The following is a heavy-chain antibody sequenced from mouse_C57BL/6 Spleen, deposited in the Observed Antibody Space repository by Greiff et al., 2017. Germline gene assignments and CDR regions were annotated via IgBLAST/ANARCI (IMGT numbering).Heavy chain of an antibody. Sequence: VKLQQPGAELVKPGASVKLSCKASGYTFTSYWMQWVKQRPGQGLEWIGKIDPSDSYTNYNQKFKGKATLTVDTSSSTAYMQLSSLTSEDSAVYYCARRGFDYWGQGTTLTVSS. CDR2: IDPSDSYT. J-gene: IGHJ2*01. V-gene: IGHV1-50*01. CDR3: ARRGFDY. CDR1: GYTFTSYW.